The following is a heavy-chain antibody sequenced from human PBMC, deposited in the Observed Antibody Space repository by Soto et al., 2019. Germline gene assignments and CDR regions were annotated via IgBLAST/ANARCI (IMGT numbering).Heavy chain of an antibody. CDR1: GGSTSSSSYY. Sequence: SETLSLTCTVSGGSTSSSSYYWGWIRQPPGKGLEWIGSIYYSGSTYYNPSLKSRVTISVDTSKNQFSLKLSSVTAADTAVYYCASQNGASYYFDYWGQGTLVTVSS. J-gene: IGHJ4*02. CDR2: IYYSGST. V-gene: IGHV4-39*01. D-gene: IGHD1-1*01. CDR3: ASQNGASYYFDY.